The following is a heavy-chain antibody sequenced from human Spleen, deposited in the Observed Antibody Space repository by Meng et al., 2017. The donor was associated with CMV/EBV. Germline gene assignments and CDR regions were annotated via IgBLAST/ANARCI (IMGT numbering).Heavy chain of an antibody. J-gene: IGHJ4*02. Sequence: ASVKVSCKASGYTFTDYYIHWVRQAPGQGLEWMGWINANSGDTNYAQKFQGRVTMTRDTSTSTVYMEVRSLRSEDTAVYYCAREPSFPGYCGDDCSYFDYWGQGTLVTVSS. V-gene: IGHV1-2*02. CDR3: AREPSFPGYCGDDCSYFDY. D-gene: IGHD2-21*01. CDR1: GYTFTDYY. CDR2: INANSGDT.